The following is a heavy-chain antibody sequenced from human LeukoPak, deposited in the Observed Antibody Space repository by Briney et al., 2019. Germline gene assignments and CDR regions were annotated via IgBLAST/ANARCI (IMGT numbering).Heavy chain of an antibody. CDR2: IYYSGST. Sequence: SETLSLTCTASGGSISSYYWSWIRQPPGKGLEWIGYIYYSGSTNYNPSLKSRVTISVDTSKNQFSLKLSSVTAADTAVYYCARSPDGYNEFDYWGQGTLVTVSS. CDR1: GGSISSYY. V-gene: IGHV4-59*01. CDR3: ARSPDGYNEFDY. J-gene: IGHJ4*02. D-gene: IGHD5-24*01.